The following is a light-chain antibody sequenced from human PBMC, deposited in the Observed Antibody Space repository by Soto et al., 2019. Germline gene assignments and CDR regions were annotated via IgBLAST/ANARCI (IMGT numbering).Light chain of an antibody. CDR3: QQYNSYSTFGPAT. J-gene: IGKJ1*01. V-gene: IGKV1-5*03. Sequence: DIQMTQSTSTLSGSVGDRVTITCLWSQIISSWLAWYQQKPGKAPKLLIYSASDLESGVPSRFSGSGFGTEFTLTITSLQPDDFATYYCQQYNSYSTFGPATFGQGTKVDIK. CDR2: SAS. CDR1: QIISSW.